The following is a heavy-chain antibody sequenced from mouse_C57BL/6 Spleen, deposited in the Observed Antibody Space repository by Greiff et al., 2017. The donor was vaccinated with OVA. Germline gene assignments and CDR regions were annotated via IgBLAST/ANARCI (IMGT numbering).Heavy chain of an antibody. J-gene: IGHJ4*01. CDR1: GYTFTDYE. D-gene: IGHD3-1*01. Sequence: VKLVESGAELVRPGASVTLSCKASGYTFTDYEMHWVKQTPVHGLEWIGAIDPETGGTAYNQKFKGKAILTADKSSSTAYMELRSLTSEDSAVYYCTRYREYYAMDYWGQGTSVTVSS. CDR3: TRYREYYAMDY. CDR2: IDPETGGT. V-gene: IGHV1-15*01.